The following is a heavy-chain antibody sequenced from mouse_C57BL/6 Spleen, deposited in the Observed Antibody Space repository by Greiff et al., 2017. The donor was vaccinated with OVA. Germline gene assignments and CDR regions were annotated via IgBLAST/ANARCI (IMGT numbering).Heavy chain of an antibody. CDR3: ARSAQATIYYAMDY. J-gene: IGHJ4*01. CDR2: IHPNSGST. V-gene: IGHV1-64*01. Sequence: LQPGAELVKPGASVKLSCKASGYTFTSYWMHWVKQRPGQGLEWIGMIHPNSGSTNYNEKFKSKATLTVDKSSSTAYMQLSSLTSEDSAVYYCARSAQATIYYAMDYWGQGTSVTVSS. CDR1: GYTFTSYW. D-gene: IGHD3-2*02.